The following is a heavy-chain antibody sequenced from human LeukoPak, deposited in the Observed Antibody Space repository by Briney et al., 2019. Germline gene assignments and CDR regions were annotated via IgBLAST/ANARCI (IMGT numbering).Heavy chain of an antibody. CDR1: GYTFTGYY. D-gene: IGHD6-19*01. V-gene: IGHV1-2*02. Sequence: ASVKVSCKASGYTFTGYYMHWVRQAPGQGLEWMGWINPNSGGTNYAQKFQGRVTMTRDTSISTAYMELSRLRSDDTAVYYCARGRGRGWYSHYYYYGMDVWGQGTTVTVSS. CDR3: ARGRGRGWYSHYYYYGMDV. J-gene: IGHJ6*02. CDR2: INPNSGGT.